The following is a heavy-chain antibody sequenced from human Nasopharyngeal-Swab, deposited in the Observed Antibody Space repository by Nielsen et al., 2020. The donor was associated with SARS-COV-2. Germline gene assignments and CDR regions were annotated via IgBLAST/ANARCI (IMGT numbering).Heavy chain of an antibody. V-gene: IGHV3-9*01. CDR3: AREEPTHYYDSSGFEEDAFDI. D-gene: IGHD3-22*01. CDR2: ISWNSGSI. CDR1: GFTFDDYA. Sequence: GGSLRLSCAASGFTFDDYAMHWVRQAPGKGLEWVSGISWNSGSIGYADSVKGRFTISRDNSKNTLYLQMNSLRAEDTAVYYCAREEPTHYYDSSGFEEDAFDIWGQGTMVTVSS. J-gene: IGHJ3*02.